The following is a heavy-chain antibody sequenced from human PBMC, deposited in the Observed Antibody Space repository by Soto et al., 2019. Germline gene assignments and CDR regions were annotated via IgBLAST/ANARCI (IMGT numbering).Heavy chain of an antibody. J-gene: IGHJ4*02. Sequence: EVQLLESGGDLVQPGGSLRLACAASGFSFSSYAMVWVRQAPGKGLAWVSVISARGGSSYFADSVKGRFTISRDNSKNVLSLEMNSLRAEDTGTYFGAKGSIEYSASVDHWGQRTLVLVSS. D-gene: IGHD5-12*01. CDR2: ISARGGSS. CDR3: AKGSIEYSASVDH. CDR1: GFSFSSYA. V-gene: IGHV3-23*01.